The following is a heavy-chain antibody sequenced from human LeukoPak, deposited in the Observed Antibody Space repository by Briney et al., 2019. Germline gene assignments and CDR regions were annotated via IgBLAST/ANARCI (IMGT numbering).Heavy chain of an antibody. V-gene: IGHV3-48*03. CDR3: ARDLVKYCSGGSCPKDY. D-gene: IGHD2-15*01. Sequence: GGSLRLSCAASGFTFSSYEMNWVRQAPGKGLEWVSYLSSSGSTIYYADSVKGRFTISRDNAKNSLYLQMNSLRAEDTAVYYCARDLVKYCSGGSCPKDYWGQGTLVTVSS. CDR2: LSSSGSTI. CDR1: GFTFSSYE. J-gene: IGHJ4*02.